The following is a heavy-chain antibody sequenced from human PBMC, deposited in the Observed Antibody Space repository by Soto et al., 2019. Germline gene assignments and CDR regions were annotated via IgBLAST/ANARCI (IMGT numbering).Heavy chain of an antibody. J-gene: IGHJ5*02. CDR3: ARDPRVWLAEDAIPGWFDP. D-gene: IGHD2-21*01. V-gene: IGHV1-3*01. CDR2: ISAGNGKT. Sequence: QVQLVQSGAQVKRPGASVKISCTASGYSFTSYAVHWVRQAPGQRLEWMGWISAGNGKTKYSQKFQGRIIITRDTPARRGFLEVNTLRSEDTAVYYCARDPRVWLAEDAIPGWFDPWGQGAQVIVSS. CDR1: GYSFTSYA.